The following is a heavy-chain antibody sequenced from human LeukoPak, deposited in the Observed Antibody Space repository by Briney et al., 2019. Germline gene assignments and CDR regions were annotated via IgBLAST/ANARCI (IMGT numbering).Heavy chain of an antibody. CDR3: AKDGSQPQTLIDYYYMDV. V-gene: IGHV3-30*18. Sequence: PGRSLRLSCAASGFTFSSYGMHWVRQAPGKGLERVAVISYDGSNKYYADSVKGRFTISRDNSKNTLYLQMNSLRAEDTAVYYCAKDGSQPQTLIDYYYMDVWGKGTTVTVSS. CDR1: GFTFSSYG. D-gene: IGHD1-14*01. J-gene: IGHJ6*03. CDR2: ISYDGSNK.